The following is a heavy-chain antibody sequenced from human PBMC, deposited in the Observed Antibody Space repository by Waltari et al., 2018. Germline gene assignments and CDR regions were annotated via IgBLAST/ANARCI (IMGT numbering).Heavy chain of an antibody. Sequence: QVQLQESGPGLVKPSETLSLTCTVSGGSISSYYWSWIRQPPGKGLEWIGYIYYSGSTNYNPSLKSRVTISVDTSKNQFSLKLSSVTAADTAVYYCARGIWFGELLSFDYWGQGTLVTVSS. D-gene: IGHD3-10*01. CDR3: ARGIWFGELLSFDY. V-gene: IGHV4-59*01. CDR1: GGSISSYY. CDR2: IYYSGST. J-gene: IGHJ4*02.